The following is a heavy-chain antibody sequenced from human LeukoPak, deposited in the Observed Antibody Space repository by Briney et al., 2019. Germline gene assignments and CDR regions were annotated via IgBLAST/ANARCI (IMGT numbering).Heavy chain of an antibody. J-gene: IGHJ3*02. CDR1: GFTFSDYY. CDR3: ARGRITIFGVAVDAFDI. D-gene: IGHD3-3*01. Sequence: GGSLRLSCAASGFTFSDYYMSWIRQAPGKGLEWVSYISSSGSAIYYADSVKGRFTISRDNAKNSLYLQMNSLRAEDTAVYYCARGRITIFGVAVDAFDIWGQGTMVTVSS. V-gene: IGHV3-11*04. CDR2: ISSSGSAI.